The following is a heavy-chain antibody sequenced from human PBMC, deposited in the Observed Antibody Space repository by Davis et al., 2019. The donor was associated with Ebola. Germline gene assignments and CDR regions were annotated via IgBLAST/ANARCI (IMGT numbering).Heavy chain of an antibody. D-gene: IGHD3-22*01. Sequence: GGSLRLSCAASGFTFSSYAMSWVRQAPGKGLEWVSAISGSGGSTYYADSVKGRFTISRDNSKNTLYLQMNSLRAEDTAVYYCATEDLYDSSGYYYEERAFDIWGQGTMVTVSS. V-gene: IGHV3-23*01. CDR1: GFTFSSYA. CDR3: ATEDLYDSSGYYYEERAFDI. CDR2: ISGSGGST. J-gene: IGHJ3*02.